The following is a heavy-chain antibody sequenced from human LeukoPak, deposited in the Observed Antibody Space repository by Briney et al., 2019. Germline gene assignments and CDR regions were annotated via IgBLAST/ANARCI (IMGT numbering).Heavy chain of an antibody. J-gene: IGHJ4*02. CDR3: ARDNFDFWSGYYTPFDY. Sequence: ASVKVSCKVSGYSFTSNYIHWVRQAPGQGLEWMGGIIPIFGTANYAQKFQGRVTITADESTSTAYMELSSLRSEDTAVYYCARDNFDFWSGYYTPFDYWGQGTLVTVSS. CDR1: GYSFTSNY. CDR2: IIPIFGTA. V-gene: IGHV1-69*13. D-gene: IGHD3-3*01.